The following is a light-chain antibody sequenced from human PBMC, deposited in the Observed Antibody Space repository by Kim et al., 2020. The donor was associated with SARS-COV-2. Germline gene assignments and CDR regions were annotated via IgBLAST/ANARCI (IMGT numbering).Light chain of an antibody. V-gene: IGLV1-47*01. Sequence: GQSVTISCSGSSSNIGSNYVYWYQQLPGTAPKLLIYRNNQRPSGVPDRFSGSKSGTSASLAISGLRSEDEADYYCAAWDDSLSGWVFGGGTLLTVL. CDR3: AAWDDSLSGWV. CDR1: SSNIGSNY. CDR2: RNN. J-gene: IGLJ3*02.